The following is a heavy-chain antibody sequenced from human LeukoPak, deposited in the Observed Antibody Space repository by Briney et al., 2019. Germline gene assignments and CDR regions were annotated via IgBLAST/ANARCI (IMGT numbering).Heavy chain of an antibody. V-gene: IGHV1-2*02. CDR2: INPNSGGT. Sequence: ASVKVSCKASGYTFTGYYMHWVRQAPGQGLEWMGWINPNSGGTNYAQKLQGRVTLTRDTSSTTAYMELSSLRSDDTAVYYCARADLSPTYDYVWGSYRYGYFDYWGQGTLVTVSS. J-gene: IGHJ4*02. D-gene: IGHD3-16*02. CDR1: GYTFTGYY. CDR3: ARADLSPTYDYVWGSYRYGYFDY.